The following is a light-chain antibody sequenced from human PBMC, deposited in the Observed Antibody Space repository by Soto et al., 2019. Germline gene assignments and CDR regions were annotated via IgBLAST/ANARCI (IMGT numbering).Light chain of an antibody. Sequence: QSVLTQPASVSGSPGQSIAISCTVTSSDVGGYNYVSWHQQHPGKAPKVLISVVSNQPSGVSNRFSGSKSGNTASLTISGLQAEDEADYYCSSYRSGGTFVFGSGTKVTVL. J-gene: IGLJ1*01. V-gene: IGLV2-14*01. CDR1: SSDVGGYNY. CDR3: SSYRSGGTFV. CDR2: VVS.